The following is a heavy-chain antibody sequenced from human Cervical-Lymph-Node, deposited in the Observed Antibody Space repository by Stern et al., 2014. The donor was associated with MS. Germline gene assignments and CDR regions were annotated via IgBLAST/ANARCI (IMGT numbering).Heavy chain of an antibody. CDR2: ISAYNVNS. Sequence: QLAQSGAEVKKPGASVKVSCKASGYTFTSYGISWVRQAPGQGLEWMGGISAYNVNSNYAQRLQGRVTITTDTSTSTAYMELRSLRSDNTAVYYCARGLLGSENAFDIWGQGTMVTVSS. V-gene: IGHV1-18*01. CDR1: GYTFTSYG. D-gene: IGHD2-15*01. CDR3: ARGLLGSENAFDI. J-gene: IGHJ3*02.